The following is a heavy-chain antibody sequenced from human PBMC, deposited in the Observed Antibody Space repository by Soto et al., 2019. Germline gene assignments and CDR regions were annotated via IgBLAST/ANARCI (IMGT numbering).Heavy chain of an antibody. CDR3: AKDITGWSLRAAGSTGES. D-gene: IGHD7-27*01. J-gene: IGHJ4*02. CDR1: GFTFSSYA. V-gene: IGHV3-23*01. Sequence: GGSLRLSCAASGFTFSSYAMSWVRQAPGKGLEWVSAISGSGGSTYYADSVKGRFTISRDNSKNTLYLQMNSLRAEDTAVYYCAKDITGWSLRAAGSTGESWGQGTLVTVSS. CDR2: ISGSGGST.